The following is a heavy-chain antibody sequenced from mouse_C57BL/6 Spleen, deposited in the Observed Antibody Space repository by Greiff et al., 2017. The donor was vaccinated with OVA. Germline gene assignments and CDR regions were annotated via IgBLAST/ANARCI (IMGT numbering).Heavy chain of an antibody. CDR1: GYSITSGYY. V-gene: IGHV3-6*01. Sequence: ESGPGLVKPSQSLSLTCSVTGYSITSGYYWNWIRQFPGNKLEWMGYISYDGSNNYNPSLKNRISITRDTSKNQFFLKLNSVTTEDTATYYCARDDGYSWCAYWGQGTLVTVSA. CDR3: ARDDGYSWCAY. J-gene: IGHJ3*01. D-gene: IGHD2-3*01. CDR2: ISYDGSN.